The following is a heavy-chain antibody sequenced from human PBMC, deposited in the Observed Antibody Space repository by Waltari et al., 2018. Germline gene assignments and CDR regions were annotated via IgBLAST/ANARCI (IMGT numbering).Heavy chain of an antibody. V-gene: IGHV4-31*03. Sequence: QVQLQASGPGLVKPSQTLSLPCTCSGGSLISGGYYWSWIRQHPGKGLEWIGYIYYSGSTYYNPSLKSRVTISVDTSKNQFSLKLSSVTAADTAMYYCARDMLVGATTWGQGTLVTVSS. CDR2: IYYSGST. J-gene: IGHJ4*02. CDR1: GGSLISGGYY. CDR3: ARDMLVGATT. D-gene: IGHD1-26*01.